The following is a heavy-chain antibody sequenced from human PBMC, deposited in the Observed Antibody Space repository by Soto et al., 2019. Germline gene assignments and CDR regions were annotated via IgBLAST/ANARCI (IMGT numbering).Heavy chain of an antibody. CDR3: VRDQRGAFDY. J-gene: IGHJ4*02. V-gene: IGHV3-23*01. D-gene: IGHD1-26*01. CDR2: MRGSGGFT. CDR1: GFTFTNYA. Sequence: GGSLRLSCAASGFTFTNYAMSWVRQAPGKGREWVSAMRGSGGFTYYADSVEGRFTISRDNSQNTVNLQMHSLRAEDSAVYYCVRDQRGAFDYWGQGTLVTVSS.